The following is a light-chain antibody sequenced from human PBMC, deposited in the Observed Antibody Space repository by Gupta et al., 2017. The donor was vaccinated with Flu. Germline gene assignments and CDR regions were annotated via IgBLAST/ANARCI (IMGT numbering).Light chain of an antibody. CDR3: QRCEGLPKT. CDR1: QGIGNW. Sequence: DIQMTQSPSSVSASVGDRVTITCRASQGIGNWLAWYQQKPGKAPKLLIYAAVNLESGVPSRFSGKASATDIALSIRMLHPDDFTTYYCQRCEGLPKTFGRGTKLEIK. J-gene: IGKJ2*01. CDR2: AAV. V-gene: IGKV1-12*01.